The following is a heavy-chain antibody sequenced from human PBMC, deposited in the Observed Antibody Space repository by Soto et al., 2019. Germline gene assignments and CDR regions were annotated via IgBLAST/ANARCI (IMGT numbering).Heavy chain of an antibody. D-gene: IGHD3-10*01. Sequence: ASVKVSCKASGYTFTSYGISWVRQAPGQGLEWMGWVSSYNGKTSYAQELQGRVTMTIDTSTAYMELRSLRSDDTAVYYCARDFYVSGSYYNDCFDPWGQGTLVTVSS. CDR1: GYTFTSYG. J-gene: IGHJ5*02. V-gene: IGHV1-18*01. CDR2: VSSYNGKT. CDR3: ARDFYVSGSYYNDCFDP.